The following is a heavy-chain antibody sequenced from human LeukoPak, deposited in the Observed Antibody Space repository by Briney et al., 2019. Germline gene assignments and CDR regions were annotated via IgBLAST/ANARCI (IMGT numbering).Heavy chain of an antibody. J-gene: IGHJ3*02. V-gene: IGHV1-69*01. CDR2: INPIFGTA. CDR1: GGTFSSYA. D-gene: IGHD3-22*01. Sequence: SVKVSCKASGGTFSSYAISWVRQAPGQGLEWMGGINPIFGTANYAQKIQGRVTITADESTSTASMWLSSLRDEATAMYYCARLTYYYDSRGYLDAFDIWGQETMVSVS. CDR3: ARLTYYYDSRGYLDAFDI.